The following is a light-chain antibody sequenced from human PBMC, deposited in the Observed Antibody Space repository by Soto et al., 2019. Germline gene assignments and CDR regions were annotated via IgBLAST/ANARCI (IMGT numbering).Light chain of an antibody. CDR1: QDITNY. Sequence: DIQMTQSPSSLSASVGDRVTITCQASQDITNYLNWYQQKSGKAPKLLIYDASNLETGVPSRFSGSGSGTEFTLTISSLQPDDFATYYCQQYNSYSLTFGGGTKVDIK. V-gene: IGKV1-33*01. CDR3: QQYNSYSLT. J-gene: IGKJ4*01. CDR2: DAS.